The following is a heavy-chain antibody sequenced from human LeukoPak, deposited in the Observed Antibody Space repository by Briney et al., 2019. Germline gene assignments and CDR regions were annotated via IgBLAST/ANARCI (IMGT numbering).Heavy chain of an antibody. Sequence: ASVKVSCKASGYTFTSYDINWVRQATGLGLEWMGWMNPNSGNTGYVQKFQGRVTMTRNTSISTAYMELSSLRSEDTAVYYCARGASYGDFDFDYWGQGTLVTVSS. CDR1: GYTFTSYD. D-gene: IGHD4-17*01. J-gene: IGHJ4*02. V-gene: IGHV1-8*01. CDR3: ARGASYGDFDFDY. CDR2: MNPNSGNT.